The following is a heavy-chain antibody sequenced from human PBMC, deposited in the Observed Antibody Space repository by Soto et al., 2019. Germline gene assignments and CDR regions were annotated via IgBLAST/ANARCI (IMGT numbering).Heavy chain of an antibody. D-gene: IGHD3-10*01. V-gene: IGHV3-48*03. CDR1: GFTFSSYE. Sequence: AGGSLRLSCAASGFTFSSYEMNWVRQAPGKGLEWVSYISSSGSTTHYADSVKGRFTISRDNAKNSLYLQMNSLRAEDTAVYYCARILWSGMDVWGQGPTVTVSS. J-gene: IGHJ6*02. CDR3: ARILWSGMDV. CDR2: ISSSGSTT.